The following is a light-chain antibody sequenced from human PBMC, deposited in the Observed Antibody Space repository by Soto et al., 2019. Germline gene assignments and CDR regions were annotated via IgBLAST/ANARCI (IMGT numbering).Light chain of an antibody. CDR3: QQYGSSPPIT. J-gene: IGKJ5*01. CDR2: GAS. V-gene: IGKV3-20*01. Sequence: EIVLTQSPGTLSLSPGERVTLSCRASQSVSSNFLAWYQQKPGQAPRLLIYGASNRAADIPDRFSGSGSGTDFTLTISRLEPEDFAVYYCQQYGSSPPITFGQGTRLEIK. CDR1: QSVSSNF.